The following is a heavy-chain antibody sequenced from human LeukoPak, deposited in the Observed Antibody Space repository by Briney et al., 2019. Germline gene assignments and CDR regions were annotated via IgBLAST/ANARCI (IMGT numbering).Heavy chain of an antibody. V-gene: IGHV1-2*02. J-gene: IGHJ4*02. CDR2: INPNSGGT. D-gene: IGHD1-26*01. CDR1: GYTFTGYH. Sequence: ASVKVSCKASGYTFTGYHMHWVRQAPGQGLEWMGWINPNSGGTNYAQKFQGRVTMTRDTSISTAYMELSRLRSDDTAVYYCARLTVGAMATDYWGQGTLVTVSS. CDR3: ARLTVGAMATDY.